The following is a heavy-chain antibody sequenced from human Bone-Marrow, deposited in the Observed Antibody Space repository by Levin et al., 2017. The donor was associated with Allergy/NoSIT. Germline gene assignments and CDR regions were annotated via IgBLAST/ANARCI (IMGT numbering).Heavy chain of an antibody. V-gene: IGHV3-11*05. CDR3: ARDRSIAAAGLDY. J-gene: IGHJ4*02. CDR2: ITNTGRYT. CDR1: GFTFGDFY. Sequence: LSLTCVASGFTFGDFYMSWIRQAPGKGLEWVSYITNTGRYTNHADSVRGRFTVSRDNSKNSLYLQMSSLSAEDTAVYYCARDRSIAAAGLDYWGQGTLVTVSS. D-gene: IGHD6-13*01.